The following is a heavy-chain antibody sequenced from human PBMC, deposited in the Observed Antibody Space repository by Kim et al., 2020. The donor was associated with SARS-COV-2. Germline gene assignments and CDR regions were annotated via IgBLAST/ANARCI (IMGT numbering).Heavy chain of an antibody. Sequence: SETLSLMCTVSGGSISSYYWNWIRQPPGKGLEWIGYIYYSGTTNYNPSLKSRVTISVDTSKTQFSLKLSSVTAADTAVYYCARDKLVAGIKGSFDYWGQGTLVTVSS. CDR1: GGSISSYY. CDR3: ARDKLVAGIKGSFDY. CDR2: IYYSGTT. V-gene: IGHV4-59*12. D-gene: IGHD6-19*01. J-gene: IGHJ4*02.